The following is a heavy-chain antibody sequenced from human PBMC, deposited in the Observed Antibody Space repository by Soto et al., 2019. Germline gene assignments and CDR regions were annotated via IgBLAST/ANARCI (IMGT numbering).Heavy chain of an antibody. Sequence: GESLKISCTASGFTFGDYAMSWFRQAPGKGLEWVGFIRSKAYGGTTEYAASVKGRFTISRDDSKSIAYLQMNSLKTEDTAVYYCTRDGDDFWSGYYDYWGQGTLVTVSS. CDR2: IRSKAYGGTT. V-gene: IGHV3-49*03. D-gene: IGHD3-3*01. CDR1: GFTFGDYA. CDR3: TRDGDDFWSGYYDY. J-gene: IGHJ4*02.